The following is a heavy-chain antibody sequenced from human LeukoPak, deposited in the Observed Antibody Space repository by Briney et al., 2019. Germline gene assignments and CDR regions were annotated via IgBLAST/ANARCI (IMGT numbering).Heavy chain of an antibody. D-gene: IGHD3-16*02. J-gene: IGHJ3*02. CDR2: IYHSGST. CDR3: ARVAYMITFGGVIATHAFDI. CDR1: GGSISSSNW. Sequence: SETLSLTCAVSGGSISSSNWWSWVRQPPGKGLEWIGEIYHSGSTNYNPSLKSRVTISVDKSKNQLSLKLSSVTAADTAVYYCARVAYMITFGGVIATHAFDIWGQGTMVTVSS. V-gene: IGHV4-4*02.